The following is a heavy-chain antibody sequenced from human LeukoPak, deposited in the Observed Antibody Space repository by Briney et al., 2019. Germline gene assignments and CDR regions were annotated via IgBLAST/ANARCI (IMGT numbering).Heavy chain of an antibody. CDR2: ISISSSTI. V-gene: IGHV3-48*04. D-gene: IGHD3-10*01. CDR3: ARDQTYNYGSFDY. CDR1: GFTFSGYS. J-gene: IGHJ4*02. Sequence: GGSLRLSCAASGFTFSGYSMNWVRQAPGKGLEWVSYISISSSTIYYADSVKGRFTISRDNAKNSLYLQMNSLRAEDTAVYYCARDQTYNYGSFDYWGQGTLVTVSS.